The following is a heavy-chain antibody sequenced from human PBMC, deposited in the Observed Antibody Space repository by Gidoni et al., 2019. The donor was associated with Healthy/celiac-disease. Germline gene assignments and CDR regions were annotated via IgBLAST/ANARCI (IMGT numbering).Heavy chain of an antibody. J-gene: IGHJ4*02. V-gene: IGHV4-59*01. CDR3: ARAWYSSGWYWDY. CDR2: IYYSGST. Sequence: QVQLQESGPGLVKPSETLSLTCPVSGGSISSYYWSWIRQPPGTGLEWIGYIYYSGSTNYNPSLKSRVTISVDTSKNQFSLKLSSVTAAGTAVYYCARAWYSSGWYWDYWGQGTLVTVSS. CDR1: GGSISSYY. D-gene: IGHD6-19*01.